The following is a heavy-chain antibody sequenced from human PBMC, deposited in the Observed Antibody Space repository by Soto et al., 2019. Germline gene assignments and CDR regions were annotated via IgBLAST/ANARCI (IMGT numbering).Heavy chain of an antibody. D-gene: IGHD3-16*01. CDR2: IYYSGTT. CDR3: ARHKGGYYSGVDV. Sequence: QLQLQESGPGLVKPSETLSLTCTVSGGSISSNSYYWAWIRQPPGKGLEWIGNIYYSGTTYYNPSLQSRVTISVETSKNQFSLKRSSVTAADTAVYYCARHKGGYYSGVDVWGQGTTVTVSS. V-gene: IGHV4-39*01. J-gene: IGHJ6*02. CDR1: GGSISSNSYY.